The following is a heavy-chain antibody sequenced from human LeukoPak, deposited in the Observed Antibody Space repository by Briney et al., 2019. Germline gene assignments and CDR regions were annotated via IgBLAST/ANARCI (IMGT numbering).Heavy chain of an antibody. CDR3: ARDQGYSSSDFDY. J-gene: IGHJ4*02. D-gene: IGHD6-6*01. V-gene: IGHV1-2*02. CDR1: GYTFTGYY. CDR2: INPNSGGT. Sequence: ASVKVSCKASGYTFTGYYMHRVRQAPGQGLEWMGWINPNSGGTNYAQKFQGRVTMTRDTSISTAYMELSRLRSDDTAVYYCARDQGYSSSDFDYWGQGTLVTVSS.